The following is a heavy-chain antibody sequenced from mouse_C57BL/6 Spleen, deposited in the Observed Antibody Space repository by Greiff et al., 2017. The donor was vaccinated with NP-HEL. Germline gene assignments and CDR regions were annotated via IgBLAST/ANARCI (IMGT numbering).Heavy chain of an antibody. D-gene: IGHD2-4*01. CDR1: GFTFSSYG. CDR3: ARQEDYQGGAMDY. Sequence: DVMLVESGGDLVKPGGSLKLSCAASGFTFSSYGMSWVRQTPDKRLEWVATISSGGSYTYYPDSVKGRFTISRDNAKNTLYLQMSSLKSEDTAMYYCARQEDYQGGAMDYWGQGTSVTVSS. J-gene: IGHJ4*01. CDR2: ISSGGSYT. V-gene: IGHV5-6*02.